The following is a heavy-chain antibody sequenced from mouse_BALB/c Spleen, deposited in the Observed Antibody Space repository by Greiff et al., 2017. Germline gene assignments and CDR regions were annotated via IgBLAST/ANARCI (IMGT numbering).Heavy chain of an antibody. J-gene: IGHJ3*01. CDR3: AKEGDYPWFAY. Sequence: EVKLQESGPGLVKPSQSLSLTCTVTGYSITSDYAWNWIRQFPGNKLEWMGYISYSGSTSYNPSLKSRISITRDTSKNQFFLQLNSVTTEDTATYYCAKEGDYPWFAYWGQGTLVTVSA. D-gene: IGHD1-1*02. CDR1: GYSITSDYA. V-gene: IGHV3-2*02. CDR2: ISYSGST.